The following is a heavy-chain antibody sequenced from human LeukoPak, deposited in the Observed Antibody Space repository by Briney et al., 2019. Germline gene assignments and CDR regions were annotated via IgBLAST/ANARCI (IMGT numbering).Heavy chain of an antibody. D-gene: IGHD5-18*01. CDR2: LNPDGSDI. V-gene: IGHV3-7*01. CDR1: RFTVITYS. Sequence: PGGSLRLSCAASRFTVITYSMTRGPQAPGAGLPGAANLNPDGSDISYVDSVKGRFTISRDNAKNSLYLQMNSLRVEDTAVYYCARDAYSYASESWGQGTLVTVSS. CDR3: ARDAYSYASES. J-gene: IGHJ5*02.